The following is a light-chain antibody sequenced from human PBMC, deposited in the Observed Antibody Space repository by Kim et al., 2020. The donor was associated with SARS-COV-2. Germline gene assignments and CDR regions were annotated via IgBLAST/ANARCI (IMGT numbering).Light chain of an antibody. Sequence: APGKTARIPCGGNHIGRKSVHWYQQKPGQAPVLVIYYNSDRPSGIPARFSGSNSGNTATLTISRVEAGDEADYYCQVWDSSSDHWVFGGGTQLTVL. CDR2: YNS. CDR1: HIGRKS. V-gene: IGLV3-21*04. CDR3: QVWDSSSDHWV. J-gene: IGLJ3*02.